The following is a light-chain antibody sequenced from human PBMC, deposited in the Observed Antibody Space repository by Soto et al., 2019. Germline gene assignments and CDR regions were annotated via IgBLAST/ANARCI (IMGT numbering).Light chain of an antibody. V-gene: IGLV1-44*01. Sequence: QSVLTQPPSASGTPGQRVTISCSGSSSNIGSNTVNWYQQLPGTAPKLLIYSNNQRPSGVPDRFSGSKSGTSASLAISGLQSEDEADYYCAARDDSLNGLYVFGTGTKATV. CDR1: SSNIGSNT. CDR2: SNN. J-gene: IGLJ1*01. CDR3: AARDDSLNGLYV.